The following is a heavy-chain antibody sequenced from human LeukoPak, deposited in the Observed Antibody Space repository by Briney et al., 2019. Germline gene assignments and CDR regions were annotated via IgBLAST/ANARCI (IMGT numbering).Heavy chain of an antibody. CDR2: ISYDASYE. CDR3: AKDLIVSGTATILDY. Sequence: NPGGSLRLSCAASGFTFSSYGMHWVRQAPGKGLEWVAVISYDASYENYADSVKGRFTISRDNSKNTLYLQMNSLRAEDTAVYYCAKDLIVSGTATILDYWGQGTLVTVSS. D-gene: IGHD5-24*01. V-gene: IGHV3-30*18. CDR1: GFTFSSYG. J-gene: IGHJ4*02.